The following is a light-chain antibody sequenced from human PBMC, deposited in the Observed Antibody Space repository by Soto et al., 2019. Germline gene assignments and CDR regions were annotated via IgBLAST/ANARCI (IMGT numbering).Light chain of an antibody. CDR3: YQYGSSPWT. CDR2: GAS. V-gene: IGKV3-20*01. CDR1: QSVSSSY. J-gene: IGKJ1*01. Sequence: EVVLTQSPGTLSLSPGERATLSCRASQSVSSSYLAWYQQKPGQAPRPLIYGASSRAICIPARFSGSGSGTDFTLSISRLEPEDFAVYYCYQYGSSPWTFGQGNKVEIK.